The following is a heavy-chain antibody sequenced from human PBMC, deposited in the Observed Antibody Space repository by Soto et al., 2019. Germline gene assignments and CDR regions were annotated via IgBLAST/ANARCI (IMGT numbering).Heavy chain of an antibody. Sequence: QVQLVESGGGLVKPGGSLRLSCAASGFIFSDLYMTWIRQAPGKGLEWVSYISGGGETIHYADSVKGRFTVSRDNARRSLYLQTNSLRAEDTAVYYCASDPYYYASGYWGQGTLVTVSS. J-gene: IGHJ4*02. CDR1: GFIFSDLY. CDR2: ISGGGETI. V-gene: IGHV3-11*01. D-gene: IGHD3-10*01. CDR3: ASDPYYYASGY.